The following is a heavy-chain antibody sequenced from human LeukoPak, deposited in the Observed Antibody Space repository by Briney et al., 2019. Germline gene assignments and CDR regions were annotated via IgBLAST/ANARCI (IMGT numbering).Heavy chain of an antibody. CDR2: IYSDGST. V-gene: IGHV3-53*01. J-gene: IGHJ4*02. D-gene: IGHD6-19*01. CDR1: GFTVSTNY. CDR3: ARDSSGWYYFDY. Sequence: GGSLRLSCAASGFTVSTNYMSWVRRAPGKGLEWVSFIYSDGSTYYADSVKGRFTISRDNSKNTLYLQMNGLRAEDTAVYYCARDSSGWYYFDYWGQGTLVTVSS.